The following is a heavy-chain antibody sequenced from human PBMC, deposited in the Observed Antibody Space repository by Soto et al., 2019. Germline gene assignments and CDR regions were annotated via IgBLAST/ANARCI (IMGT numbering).Heavy chain of an antibody. CDR2: IIPIFGTA. D-gene: IGHD6-6*01. CDR3: ASGGLAAQEPNWFDP. J-gene: IGHJ5*02. CDR1: GGTFSSYA. Sequence: KVSCKASGGTFSSYAISWVRQAPGQGLEWMGGIIPIFGTANYAQKFQGRVTITADKSTSTAYMELSSLRSEDTAVYYCASGGLAAQEPNWFDPWGQGTLVTVSS. V-gene: IGHV1-69*06.